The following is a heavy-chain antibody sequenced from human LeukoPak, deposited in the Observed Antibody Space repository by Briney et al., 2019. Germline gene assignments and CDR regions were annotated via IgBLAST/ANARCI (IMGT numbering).Heavy chain of an antibody. CDR2: LSNDGDYK. CDR1: GFTFSSYA. D-gene: IGHD3-22*01. Sequence: GGSLRLSCAASGFTFSSYAMHWVRQAPGKGLEWVAVLSNDGDYKHYADSVKGRFTISRDNSKNTLYLQMNSLRAEDTAVYYCARAYLYYDSSGYQFDYWGQGTLVTVSS. CDR3: ARAYLYYDSSGYQFDY. J-gene: IGHJ4*02. V-gene: IGHV3-30*04.